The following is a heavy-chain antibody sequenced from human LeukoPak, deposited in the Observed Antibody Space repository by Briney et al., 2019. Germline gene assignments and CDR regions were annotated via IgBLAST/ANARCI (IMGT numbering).Heavy chain of an antibody. Sequence: PGGSLRLSCAASGFTFSSYAMHWVRQAPGKGLEWVSVIYSDGRTYYADSVKGRFTISRDNSKNTLYLQMNSLRAEDTAVYYCARDDSTWYYFDYWGQGTLVTVSS. J-gene: IGHJ4*02. CDR3: ARDDSTWYYFDY. CDR1: GFTFSSYA. D-gene: IGHD6-13*01. V-gene: IGHV3-66*01. CDR2: IYSDGRT.